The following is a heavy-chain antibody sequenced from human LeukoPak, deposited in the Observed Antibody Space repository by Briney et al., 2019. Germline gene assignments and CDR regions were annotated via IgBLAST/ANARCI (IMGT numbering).Heavy chain of an antibody. D-gene: IGHD3-10*01. CDR1: GFTFAIHA. CDR2: ISGDGAST. J-gene: IGHJ3*01. V-gene: IGHV3-23*01. Sequence: GGSLRLSCAASGFTFAIHAMSWVRQAPGKGLEWVSGISGDGASTHYAESVKGQFTISRDNSQNTLFLQMNSLRVEDTAIYYCAKDSYVAGRPLHTFDVWGQGTMVTVCS. CDR3: AKDSYVAGRPLHTFDV.